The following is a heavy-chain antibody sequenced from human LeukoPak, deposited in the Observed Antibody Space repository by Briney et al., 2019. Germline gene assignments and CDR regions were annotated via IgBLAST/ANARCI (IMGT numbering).Heavy chain of an antibody. Sequence: GGSLRLSCAASGFTFSSYAMSWVRQAPGKGLEWVSAISGSGGSTYYADSVKGRFTISRDNSKNTLYLQMSSLRAEDTAVYYCANPPFGGVIFDYWGQGTLVTVSS. CDR2: ISGSGGST. J-gene: IGHJ4*02. V-gene: IGHV3-23*01. CDR1: GFTFSSYA. D-gene: IGHD3-16*01. CDR3: ANPPFGGVIFDY.